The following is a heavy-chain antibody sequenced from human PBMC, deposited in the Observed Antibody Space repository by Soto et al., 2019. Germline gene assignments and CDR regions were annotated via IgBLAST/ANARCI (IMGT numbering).Heavy chain of an antibody. Sequence: QVQLVESGGGVVQPGRSLRLSCAASGFTFSSFGMHWVRQAPGKGLEWVAVISFDGSNKYYADSVKGRFTISRDNSKNTLSLQMNSLKAEDTAVYYCATDTSKYSNNWPAYYGLDVWGQGTTVTVSS. CDR2: ISFDGSNK. D-gene: IGHD1-1*01. J-gene: IGHJ6*01. CDR1: GFTFSSFG. CDR3: ATDTSKYSNNWPAYYGLDV. V-gene: IGHV3-30*03.